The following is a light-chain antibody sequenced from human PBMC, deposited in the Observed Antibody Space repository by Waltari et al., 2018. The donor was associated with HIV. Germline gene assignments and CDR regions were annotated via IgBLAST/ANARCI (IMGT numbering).Light chain of an antibody. Sequence: QSVLTQPPSASGTPGQRVTISCSGSRYNIGSNYVYWYQDLPGTAPKLLIYRNNRRPSGVPARFSGSKSGTSASRAISGLRSEDEAAYYCATWDDSLSGSVLFGGGTKLTVL. J-gene: IGLJ2*01. V-gene: IGLV1-47*01. CDR3: ATWDDSLSGSVL. CDR2: RNN. CDR1: RYNIGSNY.